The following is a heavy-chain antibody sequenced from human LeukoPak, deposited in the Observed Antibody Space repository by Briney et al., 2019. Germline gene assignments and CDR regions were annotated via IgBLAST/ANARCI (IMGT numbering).Heavy chain of an antibody. V-gene: IGHV3-33*06. D-gene: IGHD3-16*01. CDR3: AKDIMGGYYYYMDV. CDR2: IWYDGSNK. Sequence: GGSLRLSCAASGFTFSSYGMHWVRQAPGKGLEWVAVIWYDGSNKYYADSVKGRFTISRDNSKNTLYLKMNSLRAEDTAVYYCAKDIMGGYYYYMDVWGKGTTVTVSS. J-gene: IGHJ6*03. CDR1: GFTFSSYG.